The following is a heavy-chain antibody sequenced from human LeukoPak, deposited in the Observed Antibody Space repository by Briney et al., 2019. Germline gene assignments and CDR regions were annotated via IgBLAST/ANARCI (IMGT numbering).Heavy chain of an antibody. CDR3: ARDGGRTSSDAVEI. Sequence: SETLSLSCSVSGGSISTYYWSWIRQPARKGLEWIGRIYTTGGTNYNPSLKSRVTMSVDTSKNQFSLKLTSVTAADTAVYYCARDGGRTSSDAVEIWGQGTMDTVSS. CDR1: GGSISTYY. V-gene: IGHV4-4*07. J-gene: IGHJ3*02. D-gene: IGHD2-2*01. CDR2: IYTTGGT.